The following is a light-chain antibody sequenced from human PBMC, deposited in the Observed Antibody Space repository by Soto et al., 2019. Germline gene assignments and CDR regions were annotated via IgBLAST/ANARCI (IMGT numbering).Light chain of an antibody. CDR1: QSVSSY. CDR2: DAS. Sequence: EIVLTQSPATLSLSPGERATLSCRASQSVSSYLAWYQQKPGQAPRLLIYDASNRATRIPARFSGSGSGTDFTLTISSLEPEDFAVYYCQQRTSFGGGTKVEIK. V-gene: IGKV3-11*01. CDR3: QQRTS. J-gene: IGKJ4*01.